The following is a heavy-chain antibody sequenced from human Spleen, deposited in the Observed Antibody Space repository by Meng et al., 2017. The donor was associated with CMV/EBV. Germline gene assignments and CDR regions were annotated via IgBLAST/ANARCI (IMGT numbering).Heavy chain of an antibody. V-gene: IGHV1-18*01. Sequence: ASVKVSCKASDYTFTSYGISWVRQAPGQGLEWVGWITPYNGNTNYAQKLQGRVTMTTDTSTNTAYMELRSLRSDDTAVYYCARVESSGSKGDYWGQGTLVTVFS. CDR1: DYTFTSYG. J-gene: IGHJ4*02. D-gene: IGHD6-25*01. CDR3: ARVESSGSKGDY. CDR2: ITPYNGNT.